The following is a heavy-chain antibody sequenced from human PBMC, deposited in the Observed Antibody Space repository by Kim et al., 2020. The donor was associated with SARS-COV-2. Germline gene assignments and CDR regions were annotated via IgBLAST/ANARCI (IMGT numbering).Heavy chain of an antibody. V-gene: IGHV4-34*01. CDR3: ARTSRFLEWPFDY. Sequence: YNPSLKSRVTISVDTSKNQFSLKLSSVTAADTAVYYCARTSRFLEWPFDYWGQGTLVTVSS. D-gene: IGHD3-3*01. J-gene: IGHJ4*02.